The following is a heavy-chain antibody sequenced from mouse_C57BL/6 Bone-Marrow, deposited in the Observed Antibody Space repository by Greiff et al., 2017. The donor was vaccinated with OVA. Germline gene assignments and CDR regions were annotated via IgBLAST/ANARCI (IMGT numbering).Heavy chain of an antibody. D-gene: IGHD2-3*01. CDR3: ARDSLDGYYVYYYAMDY. V-gene: IGHV2-6*03. Sequence: VMLVESGPGLVAPSQSLSITCTVSGFSLTSYGVHWVRQPPGKGLEWLVVIWSDGSTTYNSALKSRLSISKDNSKSQVFLKMNSLQTDDTAMYYCARDSLDGYYVYYYAMDYWGQGTSVTVSS. CDR2: IWSDGST. CDR1: GFSLTSYG. J-gene: IGHJ4*01.